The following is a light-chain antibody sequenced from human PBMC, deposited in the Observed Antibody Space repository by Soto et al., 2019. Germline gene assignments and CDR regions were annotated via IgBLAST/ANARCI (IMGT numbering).Light chain of an antibody. CDR2: EVS. Sequence: QSVLTQPASESGSPGQSITISCTGTSSGIRDYNYVSWYQQLPGNAPKLIMYEVSNRPSGISNRFSGSKSGNTASLTISGLQAEDEADYYCSSKSPDFFGTGTKVTVL. J-gene: IGLJ1*01. CDR3: SSKSPDF. V-gene: IGLV2-14*01. CDR1: SSGIRDYNY.